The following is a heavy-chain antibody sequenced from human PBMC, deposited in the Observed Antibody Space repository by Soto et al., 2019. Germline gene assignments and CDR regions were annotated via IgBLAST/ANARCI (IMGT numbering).Heavy chain of an antibody. J-gene: IGHJ6*02. CDR3: ARDKTAITIFGVVIIPAPQYYYYGMDV. CDR1: GFTFSSYA. CDR2: ISYDGSNK. V-gene: IGHV3-30-3*01. D-gene: IGHD3-3*01. Sequence: GGSLRLSCAASGFTFSSYAIHWVRQTPGKGLEWVAVISYDGSNKYYADSVKGRFTISRDNSKNTLYLQMNSLRAEDTAVYYCARDKTAITIFGVVIIPAPQYYYYGMDVWGQGTTVTVSS.